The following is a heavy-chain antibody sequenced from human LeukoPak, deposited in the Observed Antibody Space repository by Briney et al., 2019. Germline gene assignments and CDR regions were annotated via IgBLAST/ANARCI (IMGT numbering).Heavy chain of an antibody. CDR2: INPSGGST. V-gene: IGHV1-46*01. Sequence: ASVKASCKASGYTFTSYYMHWVRQAPGQGLEWMGIINPSGGSTNYAQKFQGRVTMTRDTSTNTVYMGLSSLRSEDTAVYYCARGPSITMVRGGQWYYYMDVWGKGTTVTISS. D-gene: IGHD3-10*01. J-gene: IGHJ6*03. CDR3: ARGPSITMVRGGQWYYYMDV. CDR1: GYTFTSYY.